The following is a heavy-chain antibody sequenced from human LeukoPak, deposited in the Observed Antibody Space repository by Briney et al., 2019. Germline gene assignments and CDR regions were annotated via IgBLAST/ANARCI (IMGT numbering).Heavy chain of an antibody. CDR1: GFTFTNAW. CDR3: TTAGYSGYDWNY. CDR2: IKSKTHGGTT. J-gene: IGHJ4*02. V-gene: IGHV3-15*01. D-gene: IGHD5-12*01. Sequence: PGGSLRLSCAASGFTFTNAWVTWVRQAPGKGLEWVGRIKSKTHGGTTDYAAPVKGRFTISRDDSKNTLYLQMNSLKTEDTAIYYCTTAGYSGYDWNYWGQGALVTVSS.